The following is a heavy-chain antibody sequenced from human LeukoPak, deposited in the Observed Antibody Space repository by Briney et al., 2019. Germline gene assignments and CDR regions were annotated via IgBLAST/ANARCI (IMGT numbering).Heavy chain of an antibody. Sequence: SETLSLTCAVYGGSFSGYYWSWIRQPPGKGLEWIGEINHSGSTNYNPSLESRVTISVDTSKNQFSLKLSSVTAADTAVYYCARRGVRGLSYWGQGTLVTVSS. V-gene: IGHV4-34*01. D-gene: IGHD3-10*01. J-gene: IGHJ4*02. CDR3: ARRGVRGLSY. CDR2: INHSGST. CDR1: GGSFSGYY.